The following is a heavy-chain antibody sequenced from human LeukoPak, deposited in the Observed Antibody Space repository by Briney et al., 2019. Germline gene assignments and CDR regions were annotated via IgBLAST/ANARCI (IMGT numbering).Heavy chain of an antibody. CDR2: IRDDGSNK. Sequence: PGGSLRLSCAASGFTFSSYGMHWVRQAPGKGLEWVALIRDDGSNKYYAESVKGRFTISRDNSKKTLYLQMNRLRAEDTGVYYCAKDESSSSIYCDYWGQGTLVTVSS. CDR3: AKDESSSSIYCDY. V-gene: IGHV3-30*02. J-gene: IGHJ4*02. CDR1: GFTFSSYG. D-gene: IGHD6-6*01.